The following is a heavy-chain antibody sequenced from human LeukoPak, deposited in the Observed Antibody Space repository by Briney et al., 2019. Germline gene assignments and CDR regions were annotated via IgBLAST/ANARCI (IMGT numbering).Heavy chain of an antibody. V-gene: IGHV3-21*01. Sequence: GGSLRLSCAASGFTFSNYIMHWVRQAPGKGLEWVSSISTIGSYIYYADSVRGRFTISRDNAKNSLYLQMNSLRAEDTAVYYCASGGATSFDYWGQGTLVTVSS. CDR3: ASGGATSFDY. D-gene: IGHD1-26*01. J-gene: IGHJ4*02. CDR1: GFTFSNYI. CDR2: ISTIGSYI.